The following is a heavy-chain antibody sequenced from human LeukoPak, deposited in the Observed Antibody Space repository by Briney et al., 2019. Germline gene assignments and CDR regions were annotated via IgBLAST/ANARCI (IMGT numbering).Heavy chain of an antibody. CDR2: MYYSGST. V-gene: IGHV4-39*01. CDR1: GGSISSSSYY. CDR3: ARRGIAAAGYDY. J-gene: IGHJ4*02. D-gene: IGHD6-13*01. Sequence: SETLSLTCTVSGGSISSSSYYWGWIRQPPGKGLEWIGSMYYSGSTYYNPSLKSRVTISVDTSKNQFSLNLSSVTAADTAVYYCARRGIAAAGYDYWGQGTLVTVSS.